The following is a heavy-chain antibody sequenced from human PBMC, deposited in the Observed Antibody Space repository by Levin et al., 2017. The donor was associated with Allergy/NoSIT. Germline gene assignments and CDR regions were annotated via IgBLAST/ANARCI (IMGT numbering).Heavy chain of an antibody. CDR2: IRSKTFTGTT. D-gene: IGHD6-19*01. CDR3: ARDMGYSTGWGGFYFDY. Sequence: LPGGSLRLSCTASGFRFGDYAMSWFRQAPGKGPEWVGFIRSKTFTGTTEYAASVTGRFTISRDDSKGIVYLQMNSLRAEDTAVYFCARDMGYSTGWGGFYFDYWGQGALVTVSS. J-gene: IGHJ4*02. V-gene: IGHV3-49*03. CDR1: GFRFGDYA.